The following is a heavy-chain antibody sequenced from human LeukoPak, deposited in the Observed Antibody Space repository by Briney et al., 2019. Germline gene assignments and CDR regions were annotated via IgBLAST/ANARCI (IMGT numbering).Heavy chain of an antibody. CDR2: IYHSGST. CDR3: ARSNLVGVVTRGRWFDP. V-gene: IGHV4-4*02. J-gene: IGHJ5*02. D-gene: IGHD3-3*01. Sequence: PSETLSLTCAVSGGSISSSNWWSWVRPPPGKGLEWIGEIYHSGSTNYNPSLKSRVTISVDKSKNQFSLKVNSVTAADTAMYYCARSNLVGVVTRGRWFDPWGQGLLVTVSS. CDR1: GGSISSSNW.